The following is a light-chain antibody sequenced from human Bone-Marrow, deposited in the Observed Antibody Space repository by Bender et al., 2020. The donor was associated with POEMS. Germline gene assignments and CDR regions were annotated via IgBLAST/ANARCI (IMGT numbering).Light chain of an antibody. CDR1: GSNIGAGYE. V-gene: IGLV1-40*01. CDR3: SSYTSNIQWV. CDR2: GND. J-gene: IGLJ3*02. Sequence: QSVLTQPPSVSGAPGQRVTISCTGSGSNIGAGYEVHWYQQLPGTAPKVLIYGNDNRPSGVPDRFSGSKSGTSASLAITGLQAEDEADYYCSSYTSNIQWVFGGGTKLTVL.